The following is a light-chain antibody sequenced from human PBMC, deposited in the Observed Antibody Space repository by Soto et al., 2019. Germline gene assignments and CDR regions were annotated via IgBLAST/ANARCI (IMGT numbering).Light chain of an antibody. V-gene: IGKV2-24*01. Sequence: DVVLTQTPLSSPVALGQPASISCRSSQSLVHSDGNTYLSWLQQRPGQPPRLLIYQVSNRFSGVADRCSASGAGKDFTQKISRVEPEDVGVYSCVQISHHPRTFGQGHKLEIK. CDR2: QVS. CDR3: VQISHHPRT. J-gene: IGKJ2*01. CDR1: QSLVHSDGNTY.